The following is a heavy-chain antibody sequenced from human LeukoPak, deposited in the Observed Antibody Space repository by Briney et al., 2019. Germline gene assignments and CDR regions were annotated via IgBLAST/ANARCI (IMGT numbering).Heavy chain of an antibody. CDR2: IYYSGST. CDR1: GGSISSSSYY. D-gene: IGHD3-22*01. J-gene: IGHJ5*02. Sequence: ASETLSLTCTVSGGSISSSSYYWGWIRQPPGEGLEWIGRIYYSGSTYYNPSLKSRVTISVDTSKNQFSLKLSSVTAADTAVYYCARRAYYYDSSGENWFDPWGQGTLVTVSS. CDR3: ARRAYYYDSSGENWFDP. V-gene: IGHV4-39*01.